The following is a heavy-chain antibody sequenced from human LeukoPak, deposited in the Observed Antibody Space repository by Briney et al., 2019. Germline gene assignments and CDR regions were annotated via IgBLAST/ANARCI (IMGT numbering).Heavy chain of an antibody. J-gene: IGHJ5*02. CDR3: ARNVGAVAGPKPWWFDP. CDR1: GGTFSSYA. CDR2: ISAYNGNT. Sequence: ASVKVSCKASGGTFSSYAISWVRQAPGQGLEWMGWISAYNGNTNYAQKLQGRVTMTTDTSTSTAYMELRSLRSDDTAVYYCARNVGAVAGPKPWWFDPWGQGTLVTVSS. D-gene: IGHD6-19*01. V-gene: IGHV1-18*01.